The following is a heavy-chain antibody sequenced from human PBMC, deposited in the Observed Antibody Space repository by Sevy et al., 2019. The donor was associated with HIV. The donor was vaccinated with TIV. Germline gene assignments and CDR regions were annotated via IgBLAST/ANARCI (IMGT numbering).Heavy chain of an antibody. CDR3: ARDLEFYDYGDYGPAFMPDY. J-gene: IGHJ4*02. Sequence: GGSLRLSCAGSGFTFHTYAMSWVRQAPGKGLEWVSAISAGGGDRYYAHSVKGRFTISRDNSKNTLSLQMNSLRAEDTAVYYCARDLEFYDYGDYGPAFMPDYWGQGTLVTVSS. CDR1: GFTFHTYA. CDR2: ISAGGGDR. V-gene: IGHV3-23*01. D-gene: IGHD4-17*01.